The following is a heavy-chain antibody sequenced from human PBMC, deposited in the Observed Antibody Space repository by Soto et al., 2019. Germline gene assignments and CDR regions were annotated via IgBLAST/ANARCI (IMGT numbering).Heavy chain of an antibody. D-gene: IGHD1-7*01. V-gene: IGHV4-34*01. J-gene: IGHJ4*02. Sequence: QVQLQQSGARLLKPSETLSLTCAVYGGSFSGYYWCWIRQPPGKGLELIGEINHSGSTNYNPSLKTRVTISVDTSKNQFSLKLSSVTAADTAVYYCARGPGSTADYWGQGTLVTVSS. CDR3: ARGPGSTADY. CDR1: GGSFSGYY. CDR2: INHSGST.